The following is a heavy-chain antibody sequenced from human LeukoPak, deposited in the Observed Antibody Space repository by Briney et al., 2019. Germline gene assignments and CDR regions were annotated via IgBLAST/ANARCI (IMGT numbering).Heavy chain of an antibody. CDR3: ARDAYYYDSSGYFRGVGYYYYYYYMDV. D-gene: IGHD3-22*01. CDR1: GYTFTGYY. Sequence: ASVKVSCKASGYTFTGYYMHWVRQAPGQGLEWMGWINPNSGGTNYAQQFQGRVTMTRDTSISTAYMELSRLRSDDTAVYYCARDAYYYDSSGYFRGVGYYYYYYYMDVWGKGTTVTISS. J-gene: IGHJ6*03. V-gene: IGHV1-2*02. CDR2: INPNSGGT.